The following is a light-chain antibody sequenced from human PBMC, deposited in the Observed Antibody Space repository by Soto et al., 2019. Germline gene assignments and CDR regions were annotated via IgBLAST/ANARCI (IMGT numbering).Light chain of an antibody. Sequence: QSVLTQAASVSGSPGQSITISCPGTSSDVGGYNYVSWYQQHPGKAPKLMIYDVSNRPSGVSNRFSGSKSGNTASLTISGLQAEDEADYYCSSYTSSSTRVFGTGTKVTVL. CDR1: SSDVGGYNY. V-gene: IGLV2-14*01. CDR3: SSYTSSSTRV. CDR2: DVS. J-gene: IGLJ1*01.